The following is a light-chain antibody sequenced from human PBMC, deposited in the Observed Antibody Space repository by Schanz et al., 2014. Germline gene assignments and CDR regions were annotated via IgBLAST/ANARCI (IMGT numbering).Light chain of an antibody. V-gene: IGLV2-14*03. CDR1: SSDVGTYNY. J-gene: IGLJ2*01. CDR2: DVS. CDR3: SSYAGSNNSVV. Sequence: QSALTQPASVSGSPGQSITISCTGTSSDVGTYNYVSWYQQHPGKVPKLMIYDVSNRPSGVSNRFSGSKSGNTASLTISGLQAEDEADYYCSSYAGSNNSVVFGGGTKLTVL.